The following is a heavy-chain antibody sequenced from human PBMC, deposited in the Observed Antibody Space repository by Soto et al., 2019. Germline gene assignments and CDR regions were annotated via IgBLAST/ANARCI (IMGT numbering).Heavy chain of an antibody. CDR2: ISWNDEE. V-gene: IGHV2-5*01. CDR3: AHRRAWSRDYYDWFDP. D-gene: IGHD3-3*01. Sequence: QITLKESGPTLVNPTQTLTLTCTFSGFSLTTDGVRVGWIRQPPGMALEWLAIISWNDEEYYSPSLKNRLTITKDTSKNQVVLIMSNMEPVDTATYYCAHRRAWSRDYYDWFDPWGQGMLVTVSS. J-gene: IGHJ5*02. CDR1: GFSLTTDGVR.